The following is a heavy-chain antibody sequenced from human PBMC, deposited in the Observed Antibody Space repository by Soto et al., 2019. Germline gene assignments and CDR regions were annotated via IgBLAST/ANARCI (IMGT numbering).Heavy chain of an antibody. V-gene: IGHV1-69*13. CDR1: GGTFSSYA. CDR3: ARVSSSWPNWFDP. Sequence: SVKVSCQASGGTFSSYAISWVRQAPGQGLERMGGIIPIFGTANYAQKFQGRVTITADESTSTAYMELSSLRSEDTAVYYCARVSSSWPNWFDPWGQGTLVTVSS. CDR2: IIPIFGTA. D-gene: IGHD6-13*01. J-gene: IGHJ5*02.